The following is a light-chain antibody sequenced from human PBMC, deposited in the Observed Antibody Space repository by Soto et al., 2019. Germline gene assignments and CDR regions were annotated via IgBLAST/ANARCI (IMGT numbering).Light chain of an antibody. CDR1: SSDVGGYNY. J-gene: IGLJ1*01. CDR3: AAWDDSCYV. Sequence: QSVLTQPASVSGSPGQSITISCAGTSSDVGGYNYVSWYQQHPDKAPKLMIYEVINRPSGVSNRFSGSKSGNTASLTISGLQAEDEADYYCAAWDDSCYVFGTGTKVTVL. CDR2: EVI. V-gene: IGLV2-14*01.